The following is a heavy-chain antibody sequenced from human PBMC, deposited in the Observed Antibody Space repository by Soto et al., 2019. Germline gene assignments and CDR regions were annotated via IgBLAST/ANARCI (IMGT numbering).Heavy chain of an antibody. V-gene: IGHV2-5*02. CDR1: GFSLNTGGVG. Sequence: QITLKESGPLLVKPTQTLTLTCTFSGFSLNTGGVGVGWIRQPPGKALEWLALIYWDDTKRYSPSLKTRLTITKDTSKNQVVLTMTNMDPVDTATYYCAHRHPYNAFSGSNWFDPWGQGALVTVSS. CDR3: AHRHPYNAFSGSNWFDP. CDR2: IYWDDTK. J-gene: IGHJ5*02. D-gene: IGHD3-10*01.